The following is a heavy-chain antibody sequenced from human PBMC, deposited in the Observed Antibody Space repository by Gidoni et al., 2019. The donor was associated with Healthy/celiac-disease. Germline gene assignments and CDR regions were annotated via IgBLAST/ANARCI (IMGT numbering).Heavy chain of an antibody. J-gene: IGHJ3*02. D-gene: IGHD5-18*01. CDR1: GGSISSVGYY. V-gene: IGHV4-31*03. Sequence: QVQLQESGPGLVKPSQTLSLTCPVSGGSISSVGYYWSWIRQHPGKGLEWIGYIYYSGSTYYNPSLKSRVTISVDTSKNQFSLKLSSVTAADTAVYYCARGTRYSYGLGILDAFDIWGQGTMVTVSS. CDR2: IYYSGST. CDR3: ARGTRYSYGLGILDAFDI.